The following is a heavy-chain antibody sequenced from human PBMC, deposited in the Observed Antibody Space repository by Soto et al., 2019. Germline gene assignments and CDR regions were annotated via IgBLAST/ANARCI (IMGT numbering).Heavy chain of an antibody. D-gene: IGHD1-20*01. CDR1: GVSVSSRGFY. V-gene: IGHV4-61*08. Sequence: QVHLQESGPGLVKPSATLSLLCTVSGVSVSSRGFYWSWIRQSPERALEWIGYIAYSGTTNYNPSLKSRETRSVDTTNNQFALRMSSVTAADTAVYFCARDYITHTNYHFDYWGQGTRVTVSS. CDR2: IAYSGTT. CDR3: ARDYITHTNYHFDY. J-gene: IGHJ4*02.